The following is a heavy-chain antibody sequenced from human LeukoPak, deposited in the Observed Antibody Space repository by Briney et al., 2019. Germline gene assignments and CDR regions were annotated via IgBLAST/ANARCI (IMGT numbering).Heavy chain of an antibody. CDR1: GFTFSSYA. CDR3: AKVVPMYYYDSSGYT. CDR2: ISGSGGST. V-gene: IGHV3-23*01. Sequence: PGGSLRLSCAASGFTFSSYALSWVRQAPGKGLEWVSAISGSGGSTYYADSVKGGFTISRDNSKNTLYLQMNSLRAEDTAVYYCAKVVPMYYYDSSGYTWGQGTLVTVSS. D-gene: IGHD3-22*01. J-gene: IGHJ4*02.